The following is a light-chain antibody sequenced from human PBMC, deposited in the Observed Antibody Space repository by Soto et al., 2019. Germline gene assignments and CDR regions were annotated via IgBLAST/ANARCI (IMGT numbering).Light chain of an antibody. J-gene: IGKJ1*01. CDR3: QQYSNWWT. CDR2: GAS. V-gene: IGKV3-15*01. Sequence: EIVLTQSPGTLSVSPGERATLSCRASQSVSSSLAWYQQKPGQAPRLLIYGASTRATGIPARFSGSGSGTEFTLTISSLQSEDFAAYYCQQYSNWWTFGQGTKVDIK. CDR1: QSVSSS.